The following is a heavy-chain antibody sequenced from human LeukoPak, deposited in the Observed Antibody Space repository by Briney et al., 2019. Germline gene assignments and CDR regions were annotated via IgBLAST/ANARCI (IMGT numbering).Heavy chain of an antibody. D-gene: IGHD6-19*01. V-gene: IGHV3-23*01. CDR3: ARDSSGWSKNY. J-gene: IGHJ4*02. CDR1: GFTFSSYA. Sequence: PGGSLRLSCAASGFTFSSYAMSWVRQAPGKGLEWVSVISGSGDSTYYADSVKGRFTISRDNSKNMMYLQMNSLRAEDTAVYYCARDSSGWSKNYWGQGTLVIVSS. CDR2: ISGSGDST.